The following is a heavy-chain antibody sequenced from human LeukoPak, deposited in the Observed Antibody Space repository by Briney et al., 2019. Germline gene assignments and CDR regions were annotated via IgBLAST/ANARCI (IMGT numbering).Heavy chain of an antibody. CDR1: GFTFSSYA. CDR2: ISASGGDT. J-gene: IGHJ3*01. CDR3: AKRPRDTSGYYLGAFDG. D-gene: IGHD3-22*01. V-gene: IGHV3-23*01. Sequence: GGSLRLSCAASGFTFSSYAMTWVRQAPGKGLEWVSAISASGGDTYYADSVKDRFTISRDNSKNTLYLHMSSLRAEDTAVYFCAKRPRDTSGYYLGAFDGWGQGTTVTVSS.